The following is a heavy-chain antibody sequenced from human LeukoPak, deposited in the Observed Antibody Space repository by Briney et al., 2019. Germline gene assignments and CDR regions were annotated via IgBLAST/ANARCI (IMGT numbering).Heavy chain of an antibody. CDR2: ISSGSSYI. CDR3: ARDVGSGSYYIDY. D-gene: IGHD3-10*01. CDR1: GFTFSTYS. Sequence: GGSLRLSCAASGFTFSTYSMNWVRQAPGKGLEWVSSISSGSSYIYYADSVKGRFTISRDNAKNSLYLQMNSLRAEDTAVYYCARDVGSGSYYIDYWGQGTLVTVSS. J-gene: IGHJ4*02. V-gene: IGHV3-21*01.